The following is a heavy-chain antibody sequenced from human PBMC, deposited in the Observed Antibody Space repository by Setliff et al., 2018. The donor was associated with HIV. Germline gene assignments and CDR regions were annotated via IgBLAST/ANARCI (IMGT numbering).Heavy chain of an antibody. CDR1: GFIFRHYC. CDR3: TTDRVITFGGLIVIPDY. V-gene: IGHV3-49*02. CDR2: IRSQAFGATT. D-gene: IGHD3-16*02. J-gene: IGHJ4*02. Sequence: GGSLRLSCRTSGFIFRHYCMSWVRQAPGKGLEWVGFIRSQAFGATTEYAESVRGRFTISRDDYEGIVYLQMKSLRTEDTAVFYCTTDRVITFGGLIVIPDYWGQGTLVTVSS.